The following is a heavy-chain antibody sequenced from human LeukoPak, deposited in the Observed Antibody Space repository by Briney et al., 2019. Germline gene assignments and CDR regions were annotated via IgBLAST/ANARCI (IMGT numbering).Heavy chain of an antibody. J-gene: IGHJ5*02. CDR3: GSTNYNPSLKSRVTISVDTSKNQFSLKLSSVTAADTAVYYCARDHPDYGGNSRWFDP. V-gene: IGHV4-4*08. D-gene: IGHD3-10*01. CDR2: IYISGSA. CDR1: GGSISGYN. Sequence: SETLSVTCTVPGGSISGYNRSWIRERPGEGRGRMGYIYISGSAHTKPSLKRAVTISVDTFKNKFCLKKSTVKAAGTAVYYSGSTNYNPSLKSRVTISVDTSKNQFSLKLSSVTAADTAVYYCARDHPDYGGNSRWFDPWGQGTLVTVSS.